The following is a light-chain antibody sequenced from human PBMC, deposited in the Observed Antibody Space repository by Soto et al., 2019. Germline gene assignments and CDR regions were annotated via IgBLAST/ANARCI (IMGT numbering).Light chain of an antibody. CDR2: GAS. Sequence: EVVLTQSPGTLSVSPGEGATLSFRASQGVGSSYSAWYQQKPGQPPRLLNDGASSSTTGLPDRISGSGSGTDFTLTISRLEQDDLAVYYCQHYGSSPWTFGQGTKVDIK. V-gene: IGKV3-20*01. CDR1: QGVGSSY. J-gene: IGKJ1*01. CDR3: QHYGSSPWT.